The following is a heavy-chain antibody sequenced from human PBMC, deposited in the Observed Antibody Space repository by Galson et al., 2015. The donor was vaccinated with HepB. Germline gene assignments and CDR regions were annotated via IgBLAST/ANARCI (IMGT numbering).Heavy chain of an antibody. CDR1: GFSFSNAW. Sequence: SLRLSCAASGFSFSNAWMSWVRQAPGEGLEWVGRIKSKTDGEITDYAAPLKGRFTLSRDDSKNTLYLEMNSLKSEDTAVYYCTAEGYHDNSCHPLFDYWGQGTLVTVSS. D-gene: IGHD3-22*01. J-gene: IGHJ4*01. CDR3: TAEGYHDNSCHPLFDY. V-gene: IGHV3-15*01. CDR2: IKSKTDGEIT.